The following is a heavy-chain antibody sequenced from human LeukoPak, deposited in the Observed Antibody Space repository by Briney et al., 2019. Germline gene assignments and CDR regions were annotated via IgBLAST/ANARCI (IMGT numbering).Heavy chain of an antibody. CDR2: IYNSEST. CDR1: GCSIRGFH. Sequence: SETLSLTCAVSGCSIRGFHWSWVLQPPGKGLEYIGLIYNSESTNYNPSLKSRLTISVDTSKNQFSLKLSSVTAADTAVYFCARLAPRPDTKSVTYYAPLHYWGQGTLVTVSS. J-gene: IGHJ4*02. CDR3: ARLAPRPDTKSVTYYAPLHY. V-gene: IGHV4-59*08. D-gene: IGHD3-10*01.